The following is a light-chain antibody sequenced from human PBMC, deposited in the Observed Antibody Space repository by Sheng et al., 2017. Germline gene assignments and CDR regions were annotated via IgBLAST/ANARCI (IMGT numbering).Light chain of an antibody. Sequence: QSVLAQPPSVSGPPGQRVTLSCYGSSSNVGRDNVYWYQQFPGMAPKLLISHNHKRPSGVPARFSSSKSGTSASLAISGLRSEDEADYYCAAWDNILGAYLFGTGTKVTVL. CDR1: SSNVGRDN. CDR2: HNH. J-gene: IGLJ1*01. CDR3: AAWDNILGAYL. V-gene: IGLV1-47*02.